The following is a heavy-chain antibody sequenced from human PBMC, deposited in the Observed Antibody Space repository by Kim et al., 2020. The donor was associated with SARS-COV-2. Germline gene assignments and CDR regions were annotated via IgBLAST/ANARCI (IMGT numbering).Heavy chain of an antibody. CDR1: GFTFSSYS. CDR2: ISNSSSYI. V-gene: IGHV3-21*01. CDR3: ARDFEWVGATMVYYYYYYMDV. D-gene: IGHD1-26*01. J-gene: IGHJ6*03. Sequence: GGSLRLSCAASGFTFSSYSMNWVRQAPGKGLEWVSSISNSSSYIYYADSVKGRFTISRDNAKNSLYLQMNSLRAEDTAVYYCARDFEWVGATMVYYYYYYMDVWGQGTTVTVSS.